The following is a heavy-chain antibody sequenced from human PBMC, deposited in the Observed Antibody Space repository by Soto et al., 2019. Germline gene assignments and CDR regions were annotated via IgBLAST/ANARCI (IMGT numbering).Heavy chain of an antibody. CDR2: IYYGGSS. J-gene: IGHJ4*02. CDR1: GVSISSSSYY. V-gene: IGHV4-39*01. Sequence: QLQLQESGPGLVKPSETLSLTCTVSGVSISSSSYYWGWFRQPPGKGLEWIGTIYYGGSSYSNPFLKSRVTISLDTSKNQFSLTLTPVTAADTAVYYCARHGSYWGQGTLVTVSS. CDR3: ARHGSY.